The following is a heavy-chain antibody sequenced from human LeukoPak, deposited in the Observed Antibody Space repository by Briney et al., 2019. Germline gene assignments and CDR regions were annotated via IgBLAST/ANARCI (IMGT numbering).Heavy chain of an antibody. CDR1: GYTFPNYD. V-gene: IGHV1-18*01. D-gene: IGHD2-2*01. CDR2: ISGYNGNT. Sequence: GASVKVSCKTSGYTFPNYDIYWVRQAPGQGLECMGWISGYNGNTNYAQKLQGRVTMTTDTSTSTAYMELRSLRSDDTAVYYCARAALASFRHQRYYFDYWGQGTLVTVSS. J-gene: IGHJ4*02. CDR3: ARAALASFRHQRYYFDY.